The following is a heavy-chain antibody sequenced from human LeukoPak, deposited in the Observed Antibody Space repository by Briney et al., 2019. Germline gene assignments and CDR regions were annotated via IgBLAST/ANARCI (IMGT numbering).Heavy chain of an antibody. J-gene: IGHJ5*02. CDR2: INHSGST. D-gene: IGHD2-2*01. V-gene: IGHV4-34*01. CDR3: ARIVVVPAAKYNWFDP. CDR1: GGSFSGYY. Sequence: PSETLSLTCAVCGGSFSGYYWSWIRQPPGKGLEWIGEINHSGSTNYNPSLKSRVTISVDTSKNQFSLKLSSVTAADTAVYYCARIVVVPAAKYNWFDPWGQGTLVTVSS.